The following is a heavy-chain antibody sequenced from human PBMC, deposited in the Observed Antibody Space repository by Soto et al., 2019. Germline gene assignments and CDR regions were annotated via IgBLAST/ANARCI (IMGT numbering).Heavy chain of an antibody. Sequence: EVQLLESRGGLVQPGGSLRLSCAASGFTFSSYAMSWVRQAPGKGLEWVSAISGSGGSTYYADSVKGRFTISRDNSKNTLYLQMNSLRAEDTAVYYCAKGPYYDFWSGYYTNWFDPWGQGTLVTVSS. CDR3: AKGPYYDFWSGYYTNWFDP. V-gene: IGHV3-23*01. D-gene: IGHD3-3*01. CDR1: GFTFSSYA. CDR2: ISGSGGST. J-gene: IGHJ5*02.